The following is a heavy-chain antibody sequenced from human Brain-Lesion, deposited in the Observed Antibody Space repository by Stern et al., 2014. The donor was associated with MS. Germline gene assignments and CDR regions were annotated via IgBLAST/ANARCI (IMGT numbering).Heavy chain of an antibody. Sequence: VQLVESGPGLVKPSQTLSLSCTVSGGSISSGGYYWSWIRQPAGKGLEWIGRIFNSGRTSYNHSLKSRVPISIDTSKNQFSLRLNSMTAADTAVYYCARGRVVPGFQYYATDVWGQGTTVIVSS. CDR2: IFNSGRT. CDR1: GGSISSGGYY. D-gene: IGHD2-2*01. J-gene: IGHJ6*02. CDR3: ARGRVVPGFQYYATDV. V-gene: IGHV4-61*02.